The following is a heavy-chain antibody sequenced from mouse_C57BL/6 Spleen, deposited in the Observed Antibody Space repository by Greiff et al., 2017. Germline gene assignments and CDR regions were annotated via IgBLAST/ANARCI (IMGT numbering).Heavy chain of an antibody. V-gene: IGHV1-69*01. CDR1: GYTFTSYW. Sequence: VQLQQSGAELVMPGASVKLSCKASGYTFTSYWMHWVKQRPGQGLEWIGEIDPSDSYTNYNQKFKGKSTLTVDKSSSPAYMQLSSLTSEDSAVYYCARRGTVFDYWGQGTTLTVSS. CDR2: IDPSDSYT. J-gene: IGHJ2*01. CDR3: ARRGTVFDY.